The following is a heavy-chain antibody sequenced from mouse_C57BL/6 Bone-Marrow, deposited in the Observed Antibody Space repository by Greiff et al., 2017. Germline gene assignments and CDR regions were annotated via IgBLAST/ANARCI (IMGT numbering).Heavy chain of an antibody. V-gene: IGHV1-55*01. CDR1: GYTFTSYW. J-gene: IGHJ4*01. Sequence: QVQLQQPGAELVKPGASVKMFCKAFGYTFTSYWVTRVKQRPGQGLEWIGDIFPGSGSNNYNEKFKSKATLTVDTSSSTAYMQLSSLTSEDSAVYYCVREDSSGYLYYAMDYWGQGTSVTVSS. D-gene: IGHD3-2*02. CDR3: VREDSSGYLYYAMDY. CDR2: IFPGSGSN.